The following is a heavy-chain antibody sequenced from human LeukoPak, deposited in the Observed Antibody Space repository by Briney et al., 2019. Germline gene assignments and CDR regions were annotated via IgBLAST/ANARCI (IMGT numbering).Heavy chain of an antibody. CDR2: IYHSGST. J-gene: IGHJ4*02. D-gene: IGHD3-22*01. CDR1: GGSISSGGYY. CDR3: ARRSYDSSGIDY. Sequence: SETLSLTCTVSGGSISSGGYYWSWIRQPPGKGLEWIGYIYHSGSTYYNPSLKSRVTISVDRSKNQFSLKLSSVTAADTAVYYCARRSYDSSGIDYWGQGTLVTVSS. V-gene: IGHV4-30-2*01.